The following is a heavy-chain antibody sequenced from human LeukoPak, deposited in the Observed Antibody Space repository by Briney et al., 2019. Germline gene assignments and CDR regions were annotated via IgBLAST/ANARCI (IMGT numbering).Heavy chain of an antibody. V-gene: IGHV5-51*01. Sequence: GESLQISFQGSGXSFITYWIGWVRQMPGKGLEWMGIIYPGDSETTYSPSFQGQVIISADKSISTAYLQWTSLKASDTAMYYCARRVHRGGSYSSHSDYWGQGTLVTVSS. CDR3: ARRVHRGGSYSSHSDY. CDR2: IYPGDSET. J-gene: IGHJ4*02. CDR1: GXSFITYW. D-gene: IGHD1-26*01.